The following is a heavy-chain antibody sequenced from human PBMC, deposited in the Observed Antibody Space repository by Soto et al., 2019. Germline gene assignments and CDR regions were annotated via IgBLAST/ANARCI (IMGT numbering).Heavy chain of an antibody. J-gene: IGHJ4*02. Sequence: HEHLVQSGAEVKRPGASLKVSCKASGYSFTGYYIHWVRQAPVQGLEWMGWINPDSGATNDAQNFQGRVTLTSDTSISTASMDLTSLTSDDTAVYYCARGDYGTGGYPFPYFDYWGQGTLVIVSS. CDR2: INPDSGAT. D-gene: IGHD2-8*02. CDR1: GYSFTGYY. V-gene: IGHV1-2*02. CDR3: ARGDYGTGGYPFPYFDY.